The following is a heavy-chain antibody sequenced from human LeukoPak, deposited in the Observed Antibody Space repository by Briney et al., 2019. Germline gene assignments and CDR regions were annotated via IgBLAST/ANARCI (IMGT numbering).Heavy chain of an antibody. Sequence: SETLSLTCTVSGGSISGYYWSWIRLPPGKGLEWIAYIHYSGTTNYNPSLRSRVTISVDTSKNQFSLKVNSVTATGTAVYFCARHDSYALGSHPLDVWGQGTTVIVSS. CDR2: IHYSGTT. D-gene: IGHD3-10*01. CDR1: GGSISGYY. V-gene: IGHV4-59*08. J-gene: IGHJ6*02. CDR3: ARHDSYALGSHPLDV.